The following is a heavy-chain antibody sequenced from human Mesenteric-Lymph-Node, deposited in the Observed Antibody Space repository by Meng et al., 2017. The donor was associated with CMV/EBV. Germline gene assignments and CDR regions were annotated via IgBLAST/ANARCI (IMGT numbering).Heavy chain of an antibody. CDR1: GVTSSTYS. V-gene: IGHV1-69*10. CDR2: IIPVLDIV. Sequence: ASGVTSSTYSINWVRQAPGQGLEWMGGIIPVLDIVTYAPKFRGRVTITADKSTTTTYLELRTLRSDDTAVYFCARVPQQLVRGYFDYWGQGTVVTVSS. CDR3: ARVPQQLVRGYFDY. D-gene: IGHD6-13*01. J-gene: IGHJ4*02.